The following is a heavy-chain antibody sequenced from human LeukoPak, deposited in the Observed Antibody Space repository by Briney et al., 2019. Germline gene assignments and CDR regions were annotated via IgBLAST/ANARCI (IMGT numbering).Heavy chain of an antibody. CDR3: AKGRYGGESGYFDY. J-gene: IGHJ4*02. CDR2: ISGGGGNT. CDR1: GFTISNYA. Sequence: GGSLRLSCAASGFTISNYAMSWVRQAPGEGLQWVSAISGGGGNTYNADSVKGRFTISRDNSKNTLYLQMNSLRAEDTAVYYCAKGRYGGESGYFDYWGQGTLVTVSS. V-gene: IGHV3-23*01. D-gene: IGHD4-23*01.